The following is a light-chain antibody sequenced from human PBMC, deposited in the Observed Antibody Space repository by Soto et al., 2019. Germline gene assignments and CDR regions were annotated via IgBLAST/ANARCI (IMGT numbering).Light chain of an antibody. V-gene: IGLV2-14*01. CDR1: SRDVGAYNF. CDR3: STYTTTSPVV. CDR2: EVT. Sequence: QSALTQPASVSGSPGQSITISCTGTSRDVGAYNFVSWYQQYPGNAPKLMIYEVTNRPSGVSNRFSGSKSGNTASLTISGLQADDEADYYCSTYTTTSPVVFGGGTKVTVL. J-gene: IGLJ2*01.